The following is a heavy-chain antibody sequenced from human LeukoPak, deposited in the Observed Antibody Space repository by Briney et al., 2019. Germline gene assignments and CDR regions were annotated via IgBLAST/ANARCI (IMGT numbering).Heavy chain of an antibody. V-gene: IGHV4-38-2*01. J-gene: IGHJ5*02. Sequence: SETLSLTCAVSGYSISSSYYWGWIRQPPGKGLEWIGNIYHSGGTYYNPSLKSRVTISVDTSKNQFSLKLSSVTAADTAVYYCARLPHLSSGWFDPWGQGTLVTVSS. CDR3: ARLPHLSSGWFDP. D-gene: IGHD6-19*01. CDR2: IYHSGGT. CDR1: GYSISSSYY.